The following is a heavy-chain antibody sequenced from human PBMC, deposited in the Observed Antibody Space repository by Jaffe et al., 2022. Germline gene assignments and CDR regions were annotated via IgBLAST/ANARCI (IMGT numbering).Heavy chain of an antibody. D-gene: IGHD6-13*01. V-gene: IGHV3-43D*04. J-gene: IGHJ6*03. Sequence: EVQLVESGGVVVQPGGSLRLSCAASGFTFDDYAMHWVRQAPGKGLEWVSLISWDGGSTYYADSVKGRFTISRDNSKNSLYLQMNSLRAEDTALYYCAKGAAAGTEYYYYYMDVWGKGTTVTVSS. CDR1: GFTFDDYA. CDR3: AKGAAAGTEYYYYYMDV. CDR2: ISWDGGST.